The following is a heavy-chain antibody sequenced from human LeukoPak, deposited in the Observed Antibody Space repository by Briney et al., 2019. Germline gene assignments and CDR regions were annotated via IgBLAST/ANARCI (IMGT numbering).Heavy chain of an antibody. CDR2: IRSTANGYAT. CDR1: GFTFSGSA. D-gene: IGHD3-10*01. Sequence: SGGSLRLSCAASGFTFSGSALHWVRQASGKGLEWVGRIRSTANGYATAYAASVKGRFTISRDDSKNTLYLQMNSLKTEDTAVYYCARGLWFGDENPPYFDYWGQGILVTVSS. V-gene: IGHV3-73*01. J-gene: IGHJ4*02. CDR3: ARGLWFGDENPPYFDY.